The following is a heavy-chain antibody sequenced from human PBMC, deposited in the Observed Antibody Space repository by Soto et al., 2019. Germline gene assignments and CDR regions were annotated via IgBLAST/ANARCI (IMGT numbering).Heavy chain of an antibody. CDR3: TRQTDAVQWLVVPTDYNFDY. Sequence: GGSLRLSCAASGFTFGGSAMHWVRQASGKGLEWVGHIRSKTNSYATAYAESVIGRFTISRDDSMNTAYLQMNSLKTEDTAVYFCTRQTDAVQWLVVPTDYNFDYWGQGTLVTVSS. D-gene: IGHD6-19*01. CDR1: GFTFGGSA. V-gene: IGHV3-73*01. J-gene: IGHJ4*02. CDR2: IRSKTNSYAT.